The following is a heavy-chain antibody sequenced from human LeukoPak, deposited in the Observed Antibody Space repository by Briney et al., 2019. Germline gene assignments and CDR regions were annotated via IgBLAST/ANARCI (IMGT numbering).Heavy chain of an antibody. CDR2: ISGSGGST. CDR3: ARDPHTARATGY. Sequence: GGSLRLSCAASGFTFGSYAMNWVRQAPGKGLEWVSTISGSGGSTYYADSVKGRFTISRDNSKNTLYMQMNSLRADDTAVYYCARDPHTARATGYWGQGTLVTVSS. D-gene: IGHD5-18*01. CDR1: GFTFGSYA. V-gene: IGHV3-23*01. J-gene: IGHJ4*02.